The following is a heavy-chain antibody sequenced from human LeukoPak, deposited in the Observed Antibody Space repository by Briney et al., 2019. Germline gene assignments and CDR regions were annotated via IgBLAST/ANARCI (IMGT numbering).Heavy chain of an antibody. CDR3: ARQNTGYSSSWGGIFFDY. D-gene: IGHD6-13*01. J-gene: IGHJ4*02. CDR2: IIPIFGTA. Sequence: SVKVSCKASGGTFSSYAISWVRQAPGQGLEWMGGIIPIFGTANYAQKFQGRVTITADESTSTAYMELSSLRSEDTAVYYCARQNTGYSSSWGGIFFDYWGQGTLVTVSS. CDR1: GGTFSSYA. V-gene: IGHV1-69*13.